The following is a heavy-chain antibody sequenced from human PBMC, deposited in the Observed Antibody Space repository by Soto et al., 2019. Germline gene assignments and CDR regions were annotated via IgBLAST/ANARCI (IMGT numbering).Heavy chain of an antibody. Sequence: SETLSLTCAVSGGSFSGYYWGWVRQPPGKGLEWVGEINYSGSTNYNPSLKRRVTISVDTSKNQVSLKVTSVTAADTAMYYCARPNYFYALDVCGQGTTVTVSS. CDR2: INYSGST. J-gene: IGHJ6*02. V-gene: IGHV4-34*01. CDR1: GGSFSGYY. CDR3: ARPNYFYALDV.